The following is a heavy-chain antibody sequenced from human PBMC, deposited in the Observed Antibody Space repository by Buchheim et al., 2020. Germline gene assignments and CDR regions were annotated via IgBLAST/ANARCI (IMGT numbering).Heavy chain of an antibody. CDR2: INHSGST. D-gene: IGHD6-19*01. CDR1: GGSFSGYY. J-gene: IGHJ6*02. Sequence: QVQLQQWGAGLLKPSETLSLTCAVYGGSFSGYYWSWIRQPPGKGLEWIGEINHSGSTNYNPSLKSRVTISVDTSKNQFSLKLSSVTAADTAAYYCARPLAVAGTEYGYYYYYGMDVWGQGTT. CDR3: ARPLAVAGTEYGYYYYYGMDV. V-gene: IGHV4-34*01.